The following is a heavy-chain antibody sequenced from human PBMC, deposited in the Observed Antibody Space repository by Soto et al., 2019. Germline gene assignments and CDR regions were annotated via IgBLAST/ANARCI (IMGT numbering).Heavy chain of an antibody. D-gene: IGHD2-2*01. J-gene: IGHJ3*02. V-gene: IGHV3-33*01. CDR3: ARVVPAATSDAFDI. CDR1: GFTFSSYG. CDR2: IWYDGSNK. Sequence: GGSLRLSCAASGFTFSSYGMHWVRQAPGKGLEWVAVIWYDGSNKYYADSGKGRFTISRDNSKNTLYLQMNSLRAEDTAVYYCARVVPAATSDAFDIWGQGTMVTVSS.